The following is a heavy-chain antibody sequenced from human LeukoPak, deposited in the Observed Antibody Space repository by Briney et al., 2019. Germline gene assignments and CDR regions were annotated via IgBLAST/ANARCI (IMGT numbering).Heavy chain of an antibody. V-gene: IGHV3-30*02. Sequence: GGSLRLSCAASGFTFRSYGMHWVRQAPGKGLEWVAIIRYDGTNKYYADSVKGRFTISRDNSKNTLYLQMNSLRAEDTAVYYCARGGASSSWFIDYWGQGTLVTVSS. CDR2: IRYDGTNK. D-gene: IGHD6-13*01. J-gene: IGHJ4*02. CDR1: GFTFRSYG. CDR3: ARGGASSSWFIDY.